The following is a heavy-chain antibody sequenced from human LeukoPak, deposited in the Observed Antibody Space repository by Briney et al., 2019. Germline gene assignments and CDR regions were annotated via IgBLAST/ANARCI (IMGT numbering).Heavy chain of an antibody. Sequence: GGSLRLSCAASGFTFSNYAMSWVRQAPGKGLEWVSGISGSGGSAYYADSVKGRFTISRDNSKNTLYLQMNSLRAEDTAVYYCAKDSSSWYMVGSFDYWVQGTLVTVSS. V-gene: IGHV3-23*01. CDR2: ISGSGGSA. CDR3: AKDSSSWYMVGSFDY. D-gene: IGHD6-13*01. CDR1: GFTFSNYA. J-gene: IGHJ4*02.